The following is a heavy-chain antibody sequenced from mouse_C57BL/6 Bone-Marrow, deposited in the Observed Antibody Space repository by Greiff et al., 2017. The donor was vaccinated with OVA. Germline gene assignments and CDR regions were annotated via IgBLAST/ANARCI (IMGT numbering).Heavy chain of an antibody. CDR3: ATYAMYY. CDR2: IHPNSGST. Sequence: VQLQQPGAELVKPGASVKLSCKASGYTFTSYWMHWVKQSPGQGLEWIGMIHPNSGSTNSNEKFKSKATLTVDKSSSTAYMQLSSLTSEDAAFYCCATYAMYYWGQGTAVTVS. J-gene: IGHJ4*01. V-gene: IGHV1-64*01. CDR1: GYTFTSYW.